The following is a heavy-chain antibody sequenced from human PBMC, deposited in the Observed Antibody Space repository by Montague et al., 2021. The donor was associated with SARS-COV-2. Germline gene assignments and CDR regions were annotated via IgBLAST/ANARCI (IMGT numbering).Heavy chain of an antibody. Sequence: SETLSLTCSVSGGSITSSSYYWGWIRQSPAKGLEWIGNIYYSGSTYYNPSLKSRVTISADTSKYQFSLKLSSVTAADTAVYYCVSLWKYGSGSHYAPWDYYNYGVDVWGQGTTVTVSS. J-gene: IGHJ6*02. D-gene: IGHD3-10*01. CDR3: VSLWKYGSGSHYAPWDYYNYGVDV. CDR1: GGSITSSSYY. CDR2: IYYSGST. V-gene: IGHV4-39*01.